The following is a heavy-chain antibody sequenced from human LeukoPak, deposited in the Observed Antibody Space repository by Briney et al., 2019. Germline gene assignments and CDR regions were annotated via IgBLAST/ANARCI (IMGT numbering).Heavy chain of an antibody. CDR3: ARDRRYSSGWGYWYFDL. D-gene: IGHD6-19*01. CDR1: GFTFSTYG. V-gene: IGHV3-48*01. J-gene: IGHJ2*01. CDR2: ISSSSSTI. Sequence: GGSLRLSCAASGFTFSTYGMHWVRQAPGKGLEWVSYISSSSSTIYYADSVKGRFTISRDNAKNSLYLQMNSLRAEDTAVYYCARDRRYSSGWGYWYFDLWGRGTLVTVSS.